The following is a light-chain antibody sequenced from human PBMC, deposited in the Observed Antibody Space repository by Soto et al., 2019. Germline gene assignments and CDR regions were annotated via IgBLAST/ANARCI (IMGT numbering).Light chain of an antibody. CDR2: DVT. CDR3: SSFAGGYAYV. V-gene: IGLV2-8*01. Sequence: QSALTQPPSASGSPGQSVAISCTGTSSDIGAYDYVSWYQQYPGKAPKLMIYDVTKRPSGVPDRFSGSKSGNTASLSVSGLQAEDEADYYCSSFAGGYAYVFGTGTKLTV. J-gene: IGLJ1*01. CDR1: SSDIGAYDY.